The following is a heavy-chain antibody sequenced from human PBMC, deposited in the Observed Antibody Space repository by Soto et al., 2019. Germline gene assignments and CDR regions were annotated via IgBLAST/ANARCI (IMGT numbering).Heavy chain of an antibody. CDR1: GGSISSYY. CDR2: IYYSGST. Sequence: SETLSLTCTVSGGSISSYYWSWIRQPPGKGLEWIGYIYYSGSTNYNPSLKSRVTISVDTSKNQFSLKLSSVTAADTAVYYCARAGYRWGYYYGMDVWGQGTTVTVSS. CDR3: ARAGYRWGYYYGMDV. J-gene: IGHJ6*02. V-gene: IGHV4-59*08. D-gene: IGHD7-27*01.